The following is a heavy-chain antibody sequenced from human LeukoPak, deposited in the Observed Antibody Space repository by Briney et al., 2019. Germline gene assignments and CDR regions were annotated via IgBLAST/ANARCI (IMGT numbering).Heavy chain of an antibody. Sequence: RASVNVSCKASGYTFTSYGISWVRQAPGQGLEWMGWISAYNGNTNYAQKLQGRVTITTDTSTSTAYMELRSLRSDDKAVYYCAREGRYCSSTSCRPPKGWGQGTLVTVSS. CDR1: GYTFTSYG. CDR2: ISAYNGNT. J-gene: IGHJ4*02. D-gene: IGHD2-2*01. CDR3: AREGRYCSSTSCRPPKG. V-gene: IGHV1-18*01.